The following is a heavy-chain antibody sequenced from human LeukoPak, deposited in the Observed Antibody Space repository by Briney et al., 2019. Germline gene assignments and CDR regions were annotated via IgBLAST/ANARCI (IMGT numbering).Heavy chain of an antibody. D-gene: IGHD2-8*02. CDR3: ARDTDR. CDR2: IYTSGST. V-gene: IGHV4-4*07. J-gene: IGHJ4*02. Sequence: SWIRQXAGKGLEWIGRIYTSGSTNYNPSLKSRVTMSVDTSKNQFSLKLSSVTAADTAVYYCARDTDRWGQGTLVTVSS.